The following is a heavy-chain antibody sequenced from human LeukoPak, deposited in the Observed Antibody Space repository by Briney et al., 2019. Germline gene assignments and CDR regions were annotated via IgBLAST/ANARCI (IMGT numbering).Heavy chain of an antibody. Sequence: PGGSLRLSCAASGFTFSSYWMSWVRQAPGKGLEWVANIQQDGSEKYYVDSVKGRFTVSRDNAQNSLYLQMNSLRAEDTAVYYCARVPRSSGPGWFDPWGQGTLVTVSS. CDR3: ARVPRSSGPGWFDP. J-gene: IGHJ5*02. V-gene: IGHV3-7*01. CDR2: IQQDGSEK. D-gene: IGHD6-19*01. CDR1: GFTFSSYW.